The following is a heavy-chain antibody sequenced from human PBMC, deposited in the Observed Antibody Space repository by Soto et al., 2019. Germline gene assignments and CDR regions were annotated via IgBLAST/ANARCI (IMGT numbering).Heavy chain of an antibody. CDR2: INHSGST. Sequence: PSETLSLTCAVYGGSFSGYYWSWIRQPPGKGLEWIGEINHSGSTNYNPSLKSRVTISVDTSKNQISLKLSSVTAADTAVYYCARDRVAGIAARSYYYYYMDVWGKGTTVTVSS. V-gene: IGHV4-34*01. J-gene: IGHJ6*03. CDR1: GGSFSGYY. CDR3: ARDRVAGIAARSYYYYYMDV. D-gene: IGHD6-6*01.